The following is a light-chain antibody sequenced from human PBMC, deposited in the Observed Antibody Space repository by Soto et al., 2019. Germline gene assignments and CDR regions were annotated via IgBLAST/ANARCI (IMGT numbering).Light chain of an antibody. J-gene: IGKJ2*01. Sequence: DIQMTQSPSSLSASIGDRVTITCRASQNIIFYLNWYQQKPGQAPRLLIYAASNLQSGVPSRFSGSGSGTEFTLTISSLQPEDFATYFCQQSYTTPVYTFGQGTKLEIK. CDR2: AAS. CDR3: QQSYTTPVYT. V-gene: IGKV1-39*01. CDR1: QNIIFY.